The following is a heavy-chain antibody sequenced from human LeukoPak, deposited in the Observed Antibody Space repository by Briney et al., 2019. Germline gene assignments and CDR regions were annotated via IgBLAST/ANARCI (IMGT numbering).Heavy chain of an antibody. D-gene: IGHD4-17*01. CDR3: ARDYPVAVYGMDV. Sequence: ASVKVSCKASGYTFTSYYMHWVRQAPGQGLEWMGIINPSGGSTSYAQKFQGRVTMTRDTSASTVYMELSSLRSEDTAVYYCARDYPVAVYGMDVWGQGTTVTVSS. CDR1: GYTFTSYY. CDR2: INPSGGST. V-gene: IGHV1-46*01. J-gene: IGHJ6*02.